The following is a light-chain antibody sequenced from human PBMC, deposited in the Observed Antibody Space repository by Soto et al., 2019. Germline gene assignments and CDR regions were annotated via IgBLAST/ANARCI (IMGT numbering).Light chain of an antibody. CDR1: QGSRND. CDR2: AAS. J-gene: IGKJ1*01. CDR3: LQDYNYPWK. V-gene: IGKV1-6*01. Sequence: AIQMTQSPSSLSASVGDRVTITCRSSQGSRNDLGWYQQKPGKARKLLIYAASSLQSGVPSRFSGSGSGTDFTLTISSLQPEDFATYYCLQDYNYPWKFGQGTKVEIK.